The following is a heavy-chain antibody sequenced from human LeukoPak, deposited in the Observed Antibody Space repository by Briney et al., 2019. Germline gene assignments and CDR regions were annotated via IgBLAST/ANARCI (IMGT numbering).Heavy chain of an antibody. D-gene: IGHD1-1*01. CDR2: MDPSGSQK. J-gene: IGHJ4*02. CDR1: GFTLNRSW. CDR3: AIWTSGNY. Sequence: PGGSLRLSCAASGFTLNRSWINWVRQAPGKGLEWAANMDPSGSQKRYMGSVKGRFTISKDSPGTSFYLEMYSLRADDTGIYYCAIWTSGNYWGQGSLVTVSS. V-gene: IGHV3-7*03.